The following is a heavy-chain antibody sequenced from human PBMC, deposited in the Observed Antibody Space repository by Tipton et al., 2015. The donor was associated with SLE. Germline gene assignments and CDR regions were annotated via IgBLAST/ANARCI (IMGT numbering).Heavy chain of an antibody. CDR2: IHVTGTT. Sequence: PGLVKPSETLSLTCTVSGGSISNFYWSWIRQPAGKGLEWIGRIHVTGTTIYNPSLESRLTMSVHAWKNQVSLKLTSVTAADTAVYYCARAPLRLGDSDWNYYMDVWGNGTTVTVSS. V-gene: IGHV4-4*07. CDR3: ARAPLRLGDSDWNYYMDV. J-gene: IGHJ6*03. CDR1: GGSISNFY. D-gene: IGHD3-16*01.